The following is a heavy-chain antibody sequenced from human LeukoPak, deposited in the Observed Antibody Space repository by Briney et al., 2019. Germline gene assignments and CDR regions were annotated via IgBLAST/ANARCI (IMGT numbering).Heavy chain of an antibody. J-gene: IGHJ4*02. CDR1: GFTFSSYG. CDR3: SRLLEWFQNFDY. D-gene: IGHD3-3*01. V-gene: IGHV3-30*03. CDR2: ISYDGSNK. Sequence: PGGSLRLSCAASGFTFSSYGMHWVRQAPGKGLEWAAVISYDGSNKYYADSVKGRFTISRDNSKNTLYLQMNSLRAEDTAVYFCSRLLEWFQNFDYWGQGTLVTVSS.